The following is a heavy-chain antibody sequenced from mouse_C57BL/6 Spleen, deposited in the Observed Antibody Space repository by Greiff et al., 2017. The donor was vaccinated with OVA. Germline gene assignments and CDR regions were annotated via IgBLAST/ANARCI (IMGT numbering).Heavy chain of an antibody. V-gene: IGHV1-80*01. CDR3: ARGTYYYGSSLRYFDV. Sequence: QVHVKQSGAELVKPGASVKISCKASGYAFSSYWMNWVKQRPGKGLEWIGQIYPGDGDTNYNGKFKGKATLTADKSSSTAYMQLSSLTSEDSAVYFCARGTYYYGSSLRYFDVWGTGTTVTVSS. CDR1: GYAFSSYW. D-gene: IGHD1-1*01. CDR2: IYPGDGDT. J-gene: IGHJ1*03.